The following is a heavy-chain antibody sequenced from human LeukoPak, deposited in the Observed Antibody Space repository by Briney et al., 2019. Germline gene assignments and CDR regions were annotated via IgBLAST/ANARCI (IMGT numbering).Heavy chain of an antibody. CDR1: GYTFTSYG. V-gene: IGHV1-18*01. CDR2: ISAYNGNT. CDR3: ARLGPGCTNGVCYNAFDI. Sequence: GASVKVSCTASGYTFTSYGISWVRQAPGQGLEWMGWISAYNGNTNYAQKLQGRVTMTTDTSTSTAYMELRSLRSDDTAVYYCARLGPGCTNGVCYNAFDIWGQGAMVTVSS. J-gene: IGHJ3*02. D-gene: IGHD2-8*01.